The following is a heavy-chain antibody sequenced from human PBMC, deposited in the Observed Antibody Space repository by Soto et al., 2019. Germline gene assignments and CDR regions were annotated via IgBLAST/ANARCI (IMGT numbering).Heavy chain of an antibody. V-gene: IGHV3-23*01. CDR2: ISGSGGST. D-gene: IGHD6-19*01. J-gene: IGHJ6*02. Sequence: GGSLRLSCAASGFTFSSYAMSWVRQAPGKGLEWVSAISGSGGSTYYADSVKGRFTISRDNSKNTLYLQMNSLRAEDTAVYYCAKDRGGIAVAGTHYYYYYGMDVRRQRTTFPASS. CDR1: GFTFSSYA. CDR3: AKDRGGIAVAGTHYYYYYGMDV.